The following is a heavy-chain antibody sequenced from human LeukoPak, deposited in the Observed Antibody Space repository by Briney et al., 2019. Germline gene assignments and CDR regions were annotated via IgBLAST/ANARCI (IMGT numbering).Heavy chain of an antibody. V-gene: IGHV1-3*01. D-gene: IGHD4-17*01. Sequence: SVKVSCKTSGYTFTDYAVQWVRQAPGQRLEWMGWINAGNGKTKYSQKFQDRVTITRDTSATTAYLDLNSLRSEDTAVYYCARARWTSTVTTYYLDYWGQGTLVTVSS. J-gene: IGHJ4*02. CDR3: ARARWTSTVTTYYLDY. CDR2: INAGNGKT. CDR1: GYTFTDYA.